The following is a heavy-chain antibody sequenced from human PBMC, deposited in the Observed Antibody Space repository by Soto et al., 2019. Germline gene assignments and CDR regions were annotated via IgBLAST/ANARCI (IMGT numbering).Heavy chain of an antibody. CDR1: GFTFSSYA. J-gene: IGHJ5*02. V-gene: IGHV3-23*01. Sequence: GGSLRLSCAASGFTFSSYAMSWVRQAPGKGLEWVSAISGSGGSTYYADSVKGRFTISRDNSKNTLYLQMNSLRAEDTAVYYCAKDHREVRGVIARVSWFDPWGQGTLVTVSS. CDR2: ISGSGGST. D-gene: IGHD3-10*01. CDR3: AKDHREVRGVIARVSWFDP.